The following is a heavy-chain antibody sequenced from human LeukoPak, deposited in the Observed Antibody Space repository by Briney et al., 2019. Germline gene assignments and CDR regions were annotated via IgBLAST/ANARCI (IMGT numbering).Heavy chain of an antibody. J-gene: IGHJ3*02. CDR1: GYTFTSYG. D-gene: IGHD3-9*01. CDR2: ISAYNGNT. V-gene: IGHV1-18*01. CDR3: ARGAGSLRYFDWNAFDI. Sequence: VASVKVSCKASGYTFTSYGISWVRQAPGQGLEWMGWISAYNGNTNYAQKLQGRVTMTTDTSTSTAYMELRSLRSDDTAVYYCARGAGSLRYFDWNAFDIWGQGTMVTVSS.